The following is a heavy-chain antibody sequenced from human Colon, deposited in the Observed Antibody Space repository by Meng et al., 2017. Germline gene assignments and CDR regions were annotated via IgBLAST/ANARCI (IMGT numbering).Heavy chain of an antibody. V-gene: IGHV4-61*01. CDR1: GGSVSSGSYY. Sequence: GPLQGSGPGLVRPSETLPLTCTVSGGSVSSGSYYWSWIRQPPGKGLEWIGYIYYSGSTNYNPSLKSRVTISVDTSKNQFSLKLSSVTAADTAVYYCARGMTNGITFGGVIVNWGQGTLVTVSS. J-gene: IGHJ4*02. CDR2: IYYSGST. CDR3: ARGMTNGITFGGVIVN. D-gene: IGHD3-16*02.